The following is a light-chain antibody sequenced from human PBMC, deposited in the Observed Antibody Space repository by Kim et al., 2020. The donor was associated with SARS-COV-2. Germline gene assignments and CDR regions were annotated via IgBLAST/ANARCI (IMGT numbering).Light chain of an antibody. CDR1: SSDIGSYIY. CDR2: DVS. Sequence: QSALTQPRSVSGSPGQSVTISCTGASSDIGSYIYVSWYRQDPGTAPILIIYDVSGRPSGVPDRFAASKWGNSASLTISRLEAEDEADYYCSTYAGSYTWVFGGGTQLTVL. V-gene: IGLV2-11*01. J-gene: IGLJ3*02. CDR3: STYAGSYTWV.